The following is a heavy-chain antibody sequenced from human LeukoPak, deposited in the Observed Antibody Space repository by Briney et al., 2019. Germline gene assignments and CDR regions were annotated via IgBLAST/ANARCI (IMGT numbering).Heavy chain of an antibody. D-gene: IGHD3-22*01. CDR3: GGYSSLDH. V-gene: IGHV3-53*01. J-gene: IGHJ4*02. CDR2: IYSGGDK. Sequence: PAGGSLRLSCAASGFNVSNNYMSWVRQAPGKGLEWVSLIYSGGDKRYAASVKGRFTISRDNSKNTLYLQMDSLRVEDTAVYYCGGYSSLDHWGQGTLVTVSS. CDR1: GFNVSNNY.